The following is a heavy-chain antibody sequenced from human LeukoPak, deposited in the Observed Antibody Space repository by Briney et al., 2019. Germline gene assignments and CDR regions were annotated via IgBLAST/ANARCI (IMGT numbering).Heavy chain of an antibody. CDR1: GFTFSSYG. CDR2: ISYDGSNK. Sequence: PGRSLRLSCAASGFTFSSYGMHWVRQAPGKGLEWVAVISYDGSNKYYADSVKGRFTISRDNSKNTLYLQMNSLRAEDTAVYYCAKQHRRSSYEVNWFDPWGQGTLVTVSS. J-gene: IGHJ5*02. D-gene: IGHD5-12*01. CDR3: AKQHRRSSYEVNWFDP. V-gene: IGHV3-30*18.